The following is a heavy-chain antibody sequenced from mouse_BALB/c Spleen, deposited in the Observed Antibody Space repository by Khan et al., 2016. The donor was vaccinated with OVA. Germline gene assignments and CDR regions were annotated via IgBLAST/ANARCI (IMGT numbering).Heavy chain of an antibody. CDR3: ARDGSRYNYAMDY. J-gene: IGHJ4*01. CDR2: ISSSGST. V-gene: IGHV3-2*02. Sequence: EVQLQESGPGLVKPSQSLSLTCTVTGYSITSDYAWNWIRQFPGNKLEWMGLISSSGSTNYNPALKSRISITRDTSKNPFFLQLNSVTTEDTATYYCARDGSRYNYAMDYWGQGTSVTVSS. D-gene: IGHD2-3*01. CDR1: GYSITSDYA.